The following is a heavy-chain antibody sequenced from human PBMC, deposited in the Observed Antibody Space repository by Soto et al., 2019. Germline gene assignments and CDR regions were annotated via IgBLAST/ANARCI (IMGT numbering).Heavy chain of an antibody. CDR2: VYYTGST. V-gene: IGHV4-59*01. CDR1: GDSIKNFY. CDR3: ARTTAVPNTLRSRYFFDY. Sequence: SETLSLTCSVSGDSIKNFYWSWIRQPPGKGLEWIGYVYYTGSTIYNPSLQSRVTMSVDLSKNRFSLRLSSVTTADTALYYCARTTAVPNTLRSRYFFDYWGQGTLVTVSS. J-gene: IGHJ4*02. D-gene: IGHD4-17*01.